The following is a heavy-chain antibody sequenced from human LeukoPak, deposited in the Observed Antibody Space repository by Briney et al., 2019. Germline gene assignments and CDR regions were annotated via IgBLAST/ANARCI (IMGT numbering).Heavy chain of an antibody. V-gene: IGHV4-61*05. CDR2: IYSTGST. CDR1: GGSISSSSYY. D-gene: IGHD6-13*01. CDR3: ARLPATVTPFDY. Sequence: SETLSLTCTVSGGSISSSSYYWSWIRQPPGKGLEWIGYIYSTGSTNYNPSLKSRVTISVDRTKNQFSLKLISVTAADTAVYYCARLPATVTPFDYWGQGNLVTVSS. J-gene: IGHJ4*02.